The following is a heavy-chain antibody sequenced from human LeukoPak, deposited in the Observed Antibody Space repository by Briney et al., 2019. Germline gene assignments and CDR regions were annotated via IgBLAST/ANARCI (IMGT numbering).Heavy chain of an antibody. V-gene: IGHV3-64*01. Sequence: GGSLRLSCAVSGFTFSSYAMYWVRQAPGKGLEYVSAISSNGGNSYYANSLKGRFTISRDNSKNTLYLQMGSLRGEDMSVYYCARGRHASVGYGLDVWGQGTTVTVSS. CDR1: GFTFSSYA. CDR2: ISSNGGNS. CDR3: ARGRHASVGYGLDV. J-gene: IGHJ6*02.